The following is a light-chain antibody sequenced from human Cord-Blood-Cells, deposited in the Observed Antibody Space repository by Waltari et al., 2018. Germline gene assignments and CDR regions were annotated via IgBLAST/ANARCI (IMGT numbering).Light chain of an antibody. CDR1: HSVLYSSNNKNY. J-gene: IGKJ1*01. CDR2: WAS. CDR3: QQYYSTPWT. V-gene: IGKV4-1*01. Sequence: VTTLSPASPAVSPRQTATTTHQPHHSVLYSSNNKNYLAWYQQKPGQPPKLLIYWASTRESGVPDRFSGSGSGTDFTLTISSLQAEDVAVYYCQQYYSTPWTFGQGTKVEIK.